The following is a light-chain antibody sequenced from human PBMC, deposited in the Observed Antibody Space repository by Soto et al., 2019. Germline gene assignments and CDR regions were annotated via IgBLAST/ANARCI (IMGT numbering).Light chain of an antibody. CDR2: AAS. CDR3: LQADTFPNT. Sequence: DIQMTQSPSSVSASVGDRVTITCRASQDISGWLAWYQQKPGRAPKLLIYAASSLQSGVPTRFAGNGSGTSFTLTITSLQPEDFATYYCLQADTFPNTFGQGTRLEI. CDR1: QDISGW. V-gene: IGKV1-12*01. J-gene: IGKJ5*01.